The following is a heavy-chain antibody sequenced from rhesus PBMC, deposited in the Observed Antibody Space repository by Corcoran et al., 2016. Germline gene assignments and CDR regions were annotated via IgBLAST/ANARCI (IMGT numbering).Heavy chain of an antibody. D-gene: IGHD6-19*01. Sequence: QLQLQESGPGLVQPSETLSLTCAVSGGSISSSYWSWIGQAPGKGLEWIGYIYGSGSSTNYNPSLKSRVTLSVDTSKNQLSLKLSSVTAADTAVYYCARHSSSYFDYWGQGVLVTVSS. V-gene: IGHV4-169*01. CDR2: IYGSGSST. CDR1: GGSISSSY. J-gene: IGHJ4*01. CDR3: ARHSSSYFDY.